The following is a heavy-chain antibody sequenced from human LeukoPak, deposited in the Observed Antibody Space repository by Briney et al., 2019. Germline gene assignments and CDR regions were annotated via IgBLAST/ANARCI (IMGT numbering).Heavy chain of an antibody. CDR2: TYFRSRWSY. CDR1: GDSVSSNTAA. CDR3: AREEAGNYYDSRGYFRWAIHHNLYYFDN. Sequence: SSQTLSLTCAISGDSVSSNTAAWSWIRQSPSRGLEWLGRTYFRSRWSYDFSESVKTRITIHPDTSNNQFSLYLDSVTPEDTAVYYCAREEAGNYYDSRGYFRWAIHHNLYYFDNWGQGTLVTVSS. D-gene: IGHD3-22*01. J-gene: IGHJ4*02. V-gene: IGHV6-1*01.